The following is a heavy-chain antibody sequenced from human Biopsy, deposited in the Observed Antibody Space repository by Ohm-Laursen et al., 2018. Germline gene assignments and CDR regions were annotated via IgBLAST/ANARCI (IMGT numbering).Heavy chain of an antibody. CDR3: TRGGYYYDSLAYYYWFDP. CDR2: INAKTGDT. CDR1: GYTFTGYH. J-gene: IGHJ5*02. Sequence: ASVTVSCKASGYTFTGYHVHWVRQAPGQGLEWMGWINAKTGDTNYAQKFQGRVTMTRDTSISTAYVDLSRLRSDDTAVYYCTRGGYYYDSLAYYYWFDPWGQGTLVTVSS. D-gene: IGHD3-22*01. V-gene: IGHV1-2*02.